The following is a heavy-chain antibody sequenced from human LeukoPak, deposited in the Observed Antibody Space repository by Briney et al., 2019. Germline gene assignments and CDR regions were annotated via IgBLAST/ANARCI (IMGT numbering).Heavy chain of an antibody. CDR2: IYYSGST. J-gene: IGHJ3*02. D-gene: IGHD1-26*01. CDR3: AREGADVFDI. CDR1: GGSISSYY. Sequence: SETLSLTCTVSGGSISSYYWSWIRQPPGKGLEWIGYIYYSGSTNYNPSLKSRVTISVDTSKNQFSLKLSSVTAADTAVYYCAREGADVFDIWGRGTMVTVSS. V-gene: IGHV4-59*01.